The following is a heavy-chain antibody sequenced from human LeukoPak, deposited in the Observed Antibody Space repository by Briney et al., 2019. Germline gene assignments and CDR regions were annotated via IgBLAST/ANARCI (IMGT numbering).Heavy chain of an antibody. CDR3: ARLRGSYGGDAFDI. Sequence: SETLSLTCTVSGGSISSYYWSWIRQPPGKGLEWIGYIYYRGSTNYNPSLRSRVTISVDTSKNHFSLKLSSVTAADTAVYYCARLRGSYGGDAFDIWGQGTMVTVSS. V-gene: IGHV4-59*01. CDR1: GGSISSYY. D-gene: IGHD1-26*01. CDR2: IYYRGST. J-gene: IGHJ3*02.